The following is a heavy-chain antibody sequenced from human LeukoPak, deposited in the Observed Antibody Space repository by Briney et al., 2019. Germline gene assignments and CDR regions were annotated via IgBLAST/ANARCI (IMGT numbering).Heavy chain of an antibody. CDR1: GGSINNGGYY. V-gene: IGHV4-31*03. D-gene: IGHD1-26*01. J-gene: IGHJ3*02. CDR2: IYYSGSS. CDR3: AREGVVGATFWSRDAFDI. Sequence: PSQTLSLTCTVSGGSINNGGYYWSWIRQHPGKGLEWIGYIYYSGSSYYNPSLRSRVTISVDTSKNHFSLKLSSVTAADTAVYYCAREGVVGATFWSRDAFDIWGQGTMVTVSS.